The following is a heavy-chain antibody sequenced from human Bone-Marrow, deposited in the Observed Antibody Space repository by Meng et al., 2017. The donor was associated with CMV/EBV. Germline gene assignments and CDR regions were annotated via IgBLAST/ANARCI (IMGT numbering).Heavy chain of an antibody. CDR1: GFTFSSYE. CDR3: ARMRALRWSTRGYFAD. Sequence: GESLKISCAASGFTFSSYEMNWVRQAPGKGLEWVSYISSSGSTIYYADSVKGRFTISRDNAKNSLYLQMNSLRAEDTAVYYCARMRALRWSTRGYFADWGQGPRVTVSS. J-gene: IGHJ4*01. D-gene: IGHD4-23*01. CDR2: ISSSGSTI. V-gene: IGHV3-48*03.